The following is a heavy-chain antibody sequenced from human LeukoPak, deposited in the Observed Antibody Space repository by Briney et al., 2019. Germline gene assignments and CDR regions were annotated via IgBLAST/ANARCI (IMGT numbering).Heavy chain of an antibody. CDR1: GGSFSDFY. J-gene: IGHJ4*02. Sequence: SETLSLTCAVYGGSFSDFYWNWIRQPPGKGLEWIGEINHSGTTNYNPSLESRVTISIDTSKNQFSLNLNSLTAADTAVYYCARGTVDYCSGGSCSLYYFDYWGQGNLVTVSS. CDR2: INHSGTT. V-gene: IGHV4-34*01. D-gene: IGHD2-15*01. CDR3: ARGTVDYCSGGSCSLYYFDY.